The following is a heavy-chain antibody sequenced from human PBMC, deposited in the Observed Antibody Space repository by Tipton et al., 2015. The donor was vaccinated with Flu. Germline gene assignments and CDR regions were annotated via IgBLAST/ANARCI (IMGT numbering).Heavy chain of an antibody. CDR1: GDSIASDYY. CDR3: ARRDYSNYVSIPKNWFDS. J-gene: IGHJ5*01. CDR2: VHRKGST. Sequence: TLSFTCSVSGDSIASDYYWAWVRQPPGKGLEWIGNVHRKGSTYYSPSLRSRVTIAVDRSKNQFSLRLNSVTAADTAVYFCARRDYSNYVSIPKNWFDSWGRGILVTVSS. V-gene: IGHV4-38-2*01. D-gene: IGHD4-11*01.